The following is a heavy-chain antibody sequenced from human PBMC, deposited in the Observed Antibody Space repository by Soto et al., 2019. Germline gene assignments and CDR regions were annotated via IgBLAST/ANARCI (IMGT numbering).Heavy chain of an antibody. J-gene: IGHJ4*02. CDR2: INAGNGDT. CDR1: GYTFTSYA. V-gene: IGHV1-3*01. Sequence: ASVKVSCKASGYTFTSYAMHWVRQAPGQRLEWMGWINAGNGDTKYSQKFQGRVTITRDTSASTAYMELSSLRSEDTAVYYCARNARPGYYFDYWGQGTLVTVSS. CDR3: ARNARPGYYFDY. D-gene: IGHD6-6*01.